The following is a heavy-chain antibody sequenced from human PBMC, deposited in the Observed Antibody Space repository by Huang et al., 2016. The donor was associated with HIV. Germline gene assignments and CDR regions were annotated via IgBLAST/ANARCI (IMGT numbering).Heavy chain of an antibody. Sequence: QVQLVQSGAEVKKPGSSVRVSCKASGGTFSSYAISWGRQAPGQGLEWMGGTRPIFGSVNDAQKFQGRVTITADESTSTAYMEVSARRSEDTAIYYCARLSWRPTDHYYYAMELWGQGTTVTVSS. D-gene: IGHD3-3*01. CDR3: ARLSWRPTDHYYYAMEL. V-gene: IGHV1-69*01. CDR1: GGTFSSYA. CDR2: TRPIFGSV. J-gene: IGHJ6*02.